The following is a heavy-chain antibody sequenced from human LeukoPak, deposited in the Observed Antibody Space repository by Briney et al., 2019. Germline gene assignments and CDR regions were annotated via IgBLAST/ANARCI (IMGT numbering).Heavy chain of an antibody. CDR2: IIPIFGTA. Sequence: GASVKVSCKASGGTFSSYAISWVRQAPGQGLEWMGGIIPIFGTANYAQKFQGRVTITADESTSTAYMELSSLRSEDTAVYYCARPSVEVPAALDYWGQGTLVTVSS. CDR1: GGTFSSYA. CDR3: ARPSVEVPAALDY. D-gene: IGHD2-2*01. J-gene: IGHJ4*02. V-gene: IGHV1-69*13.